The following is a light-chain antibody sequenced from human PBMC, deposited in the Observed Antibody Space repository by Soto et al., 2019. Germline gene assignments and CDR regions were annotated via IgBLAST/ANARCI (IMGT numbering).Light chain of an antibody. CDR2: DTN. CDR1: SSNIGLND. V-gene: IGLV1-44*01. J-gene: IGLJ2*01. CDR3: AAWDDSLNGPV. Sequence: QSVLTQTPSASGTTGQTVTISCSGSSSNIGLNDVHWYRQLSGTAPQILIYDTNQQATGVPDRFSGSRSGTSASLAIHGLQSEDEADYHCAAWDDSLNGPVFGGGTKLTVL.